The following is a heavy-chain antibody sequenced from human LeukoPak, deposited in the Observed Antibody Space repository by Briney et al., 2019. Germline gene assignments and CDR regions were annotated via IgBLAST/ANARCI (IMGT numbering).Heavy chain of an antibody. D-gene: IGHD3-22*01. CDR2: ISAYNGNT. V-gene: IGHV1-18*01. Sequence: ASVKVSCKASGYTFTSYGISWVRQAPGQGLEWMGWISAYNGNTNYAQKLQGRVTMTTDTSTSTAYMELRSLRSDDTAVYYCARDRSTYYDSSGLGNFQHWGQGTLVTVSS. CDR1: GYTFTSYG. J-gene: IGHJ1*01. CDR3: ARDRSTYYDSSGLGNFQH.